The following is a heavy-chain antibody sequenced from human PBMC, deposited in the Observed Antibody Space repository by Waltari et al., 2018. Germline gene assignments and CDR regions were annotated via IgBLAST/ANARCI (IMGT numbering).Heavy chain of an antibody. CDR2: IHPSGGST. V-gene: IGHV1-46*01. CDR3: ATDTGALWMDV. D-gene: IGHD2-21*01. J-gene: IGHJ6*02. Sequence: QVQLVQSGAEVKKPGASVKISCKTSEYTFASSYVHWVRQAPGQGLEWMGKIHPSGGSTIYAQRCQGRVTMTRDTSTSTVYMELSSLKSEDTAVYYCATDTGALWMDVWGQGTTVTVSS. CDR1: EYTFASSY.